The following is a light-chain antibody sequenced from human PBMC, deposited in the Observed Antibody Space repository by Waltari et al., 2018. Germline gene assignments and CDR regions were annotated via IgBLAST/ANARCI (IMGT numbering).Light chain of an antibody. J-gene: IGLJ2*01. CDR1: SLTTYA. CDR3: NSRDPTTNAVV. V-gene: IGLV3-19*01. CDR2: SVD. Sequence: SSELTQDPAVSVALGQTVRITCQGASLTTYAPTWYQQRPGQAPILVIFSVDDRPSGIPDRFSGSLSGDTASLTITGTQAEDEADYYCNSRDPTTNAVVFGGGTRLTVL.